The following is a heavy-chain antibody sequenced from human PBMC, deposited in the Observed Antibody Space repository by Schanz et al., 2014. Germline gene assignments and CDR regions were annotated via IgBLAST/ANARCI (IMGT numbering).Heavy chain of an antibody. J-gene: IGHJ5*02. CDR2: SFPGRGA. CDR3: ARILYTVAWSGYFDP. V-gene: IGHV4-34*02. Sequence: QVHLQQWGAGRLKPSETLSLTCSVSGVSLSDFYWTWIRQPPGKGLEWIGESFPGRGANYNPSLRSRVPLPTDPAPTHFPRKLPSASAADTAIYYCARILYTVAWSGYFDPWGRGTLVTVSS. D-gene: IGHD2-2*02. CDR1: GVSLSDFY.